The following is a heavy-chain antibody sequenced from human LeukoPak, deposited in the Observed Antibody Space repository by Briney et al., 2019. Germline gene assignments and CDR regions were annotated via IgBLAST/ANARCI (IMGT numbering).Heavy chain of an antibody. D-gene: IGHD4-17*01. Sequence: PSETLSLTCTVSGGSISNYYWNWIRQPPGKGLEWIGSIYHSGSTYYNPSLKSRVTISVDTSKNQFSLKLSSVTAADTAVYYCAREDKRGGVTTYNWFDPWGQGTLVTVSS. V-gene: IGHV4-38-2*02. CDR2: IYHSGST. J-gene: IGHJ5*02. CDR1: GGSISNYY. CDR3: AREDKRGGVTTYNWFDP.